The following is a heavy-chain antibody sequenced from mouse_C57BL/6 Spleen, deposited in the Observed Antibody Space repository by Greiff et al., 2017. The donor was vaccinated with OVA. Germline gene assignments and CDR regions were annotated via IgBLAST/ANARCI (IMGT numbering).Heavy chain of an antibody. CDR1: GYSFTGYY. D-gene: IGHD1-1*01. CDR3: ARDYGSSYAYWYFDV. CDR2: INPSTGGT. V-gene: IGHV1-42*01. Sequence: VQLQQSGPELVKPGASVKISCKASGYSFTGYYMNWVKQSPEKSLEWIGEINPSTGGTTYNQKFKAKATLTVDKSSSTAYMQLKSLTSEDSAVYYCARDYGSSYAYWYFDVWGTGTTVTVAS. J-gene: IGHJ1*03.